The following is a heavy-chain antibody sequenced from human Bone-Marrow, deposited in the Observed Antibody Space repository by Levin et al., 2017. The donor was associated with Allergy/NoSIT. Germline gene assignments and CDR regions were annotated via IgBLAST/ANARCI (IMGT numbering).Heavy chain of an antibody. CDR1: GHSLADLS. J-gene: IGHJ4*02. CDR2: FDPENVEI. V-gene: IGHV1-24*01. Sequence: ASVKVSCKVSGHSLADLSMHWVRQAPGKGLEWMGGFDPENVEIIYAQKFQGRVTMTEDTSTHTAYMELSNLRSEDTAVFYCATAPGITVTTFDYFHYWGQGTLVTVSS. CDR3: ATAPGITVTTFDYFHY. D-gene: IGHD4-17*01.